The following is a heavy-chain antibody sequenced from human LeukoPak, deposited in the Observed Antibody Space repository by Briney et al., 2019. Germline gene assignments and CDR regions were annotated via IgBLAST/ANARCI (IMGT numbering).Heavy chain of an antibody. CDR1: GFTFSSSA. V-gene: IGHV3-23*01. CDR2: ISNNGGYT. CDR3: AKGYTFGPNWFDP. J-gene: IGHJ5*02. D-gene: IGHD5-18*01. Sequence: GGSLRLSCAASGFTFSSSAMSWVRQAPGKGLEWASAISNNGGYTYYADSVQGRFTISRDNSKNMLPLQMNTLRAEDTAIYYCAKGYTFGPNWFDPWGQGTLVTVSS.